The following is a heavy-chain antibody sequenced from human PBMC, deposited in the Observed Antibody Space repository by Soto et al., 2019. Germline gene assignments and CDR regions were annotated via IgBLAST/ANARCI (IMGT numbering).Heavy chain of an antibody. V-gene: IGHV3-21*01. CDR3: ARDGTYGGYSTSMDV. Sequence: LRLSCAASGFTFSSYSMNWVRQAPGKGLEWVSSISSSSSYIYYADSVKGRFTISRDNAKNSLYLQMNSLRAEDTAVYYCARDGTYGGYSTSMDVWGQGTTVTVSS. J-gene: IGHJ6*02. D-gene: IGHD5-12*01. CDR1: GFTFSSYS. CDR2: ISSSSSYI.